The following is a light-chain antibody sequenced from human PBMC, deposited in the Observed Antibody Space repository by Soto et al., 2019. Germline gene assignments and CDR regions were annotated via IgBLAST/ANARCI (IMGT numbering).Light chain of an antibody. CDR3: QQYNNWPIT. CDR1: QSVSSN. V-gene: IGKV3D-15*01. CDR2: GAS. J-gene: IGKJ5*01. Sequence: EIVMTQSPATLSVSPGERATLSCRASQSVSSNLAWYQQKPGQAPRLLIYGASTRATGNPARFSGSGSGTEFTLTISSLQSEDFAVDYCQQYNNWPITFGQGTRLEIK.